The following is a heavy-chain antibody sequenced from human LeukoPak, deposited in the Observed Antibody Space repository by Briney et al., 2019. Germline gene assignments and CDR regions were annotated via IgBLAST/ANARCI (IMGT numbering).Heavy chain of an antibody. CDR2: TSSDGTII. J-gene: IGHJ6*02. Sequence: GGSLRLSCAASGFTFNNYWMYWVRQAPGEGPVWLSRTSSDGTIIDYADSVKGRFSVSRDNAKNTVYLQMDSLRVGDTAVYFCARDRVMIIFGGVRDYYGMDVWGQGTTVTVSS. V-gene: IGHV3-74*01. CDR3: ARDRVMIIFGGVRDYYGMDV. CDR1: GFTFNNYW. D-gene: IGHD3-16*01.